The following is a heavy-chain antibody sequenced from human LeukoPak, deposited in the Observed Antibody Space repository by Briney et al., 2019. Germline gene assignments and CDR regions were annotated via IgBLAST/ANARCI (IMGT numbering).Heavy chain of an antibody. Sequence: WSSVKVSCKASGYTFTSYDINWVRQAPGQGLEWMGWISGYNGNTNYAQKLQGRVTMTTDTSTSTAYMELRSLKSDDTAVYYCASLKNYYDSSGYLVTDAFDNWGQGTMVTVSS. D-gene: IGHD3-22*01. CDR1: GYTFTSYD. V-gene: IGHV1-18*01. J-gene: IGHJ3*02. CDR3: ASLKNYYDSSGYLVTDAFDN. CDR2: ISGYNGNT.